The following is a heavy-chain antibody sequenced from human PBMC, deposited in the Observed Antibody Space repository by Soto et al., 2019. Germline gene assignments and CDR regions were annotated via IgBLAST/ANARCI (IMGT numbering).Heavy chain of an antibody. CDR2: ISSSGSTI. Sequence: GWSLRLSCAASGFTFSSYEMNWVRQAPEKGLEWVSYISSSGSTIYYEDSVKGRFTISRDNAKNYLYLQMNSLRAEDKAAYYCASHAPWFVEERSFSWGQGTLVTVSS. J-gene: IGHJ5*02. V-gene: IGHV3-48*03. CDR3: ASHAPWFVEERSFS. CDR1: GFTFSSYE. D-gene: IGHD1-26*01.